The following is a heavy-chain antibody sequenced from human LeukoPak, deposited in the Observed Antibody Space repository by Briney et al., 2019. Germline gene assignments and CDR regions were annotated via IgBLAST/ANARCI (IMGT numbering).Heavy chain of an antibody. CDR1: GFTFSDYY. Sequence: GGSLRLSCAASGFTFSDYYMGWIRQAPGKGLEWVSYISTGGSPIYYADSVKGRFTISRDNAKNSLYLQMNSLRAEDTAVYYCAKVPNSSGFCPDYWGQGTLVTVSS. V-gene: IGHV3-11*01. J-gene: IGHJ4*02. D-gene: IGHD6-19*01. CDR2: ISTGGSPI. CDR3: AKVPNSSGFCPDY.